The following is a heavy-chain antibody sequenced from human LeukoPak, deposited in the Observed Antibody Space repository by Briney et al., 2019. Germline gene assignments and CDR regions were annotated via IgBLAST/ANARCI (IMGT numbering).Heavy chain of an antibody. CDR1: GFTFSSYG. J-gene: IGHJ4*02. Sequence: GGSLRLSCAASGFTFSSYGMHWVRQAPGEGLEWVAVIWYDGSNKYYADSVKGRFTISRDNSKNTLYLQMNSLRAEDTAVYYCARGRSYGPVDYWGQGTLVTVSS. CDR3: ARGRSYGPVDY. V-gene: IGHV3-33*01. D-gene: IGHD5-18*01. CDR2: IWYDGSNK.